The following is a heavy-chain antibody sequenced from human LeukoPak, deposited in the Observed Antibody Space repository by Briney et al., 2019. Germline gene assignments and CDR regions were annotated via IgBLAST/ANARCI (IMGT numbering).Heavy chain of an antibody. D-gene: IGHD6-13*01. CDR3: ARGGQQQLVLNWFDP. CDR2: INQDGSEK. Sequence: HSGGSLRLSCAASGFALSNYWMSWVRQAPGKGLEWVANINQDGSEKYYVDSVKGRFAISRDNAKNSLYLQMNSLRSEDTAVYYCARGGQQQLVLNWFDPWGQGTLVTVSS. CDR1: GFALSNYW. V-gene: IGHV3-7*03. J-gene: IGHJ5*02.